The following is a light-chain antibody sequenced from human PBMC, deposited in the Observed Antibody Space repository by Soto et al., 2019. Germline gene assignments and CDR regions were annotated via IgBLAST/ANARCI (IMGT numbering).Light chain of an antibody. V-gene: IGKV1-12*01. CDR2: AAS. Sequence: DIHMTQSPSSFSSSLGDRFTVTFRASQGISSWLSWYQQKPGKAPKLLIYAASSLQSGVPSRFSGSGSGTDFTLTISSLQPEDFATYYCQQANSFPHTFGGGTKVDIK. CDR1: QGISSW. CDR3: QQANSFPHT. J-gene: IGKJ4*01.